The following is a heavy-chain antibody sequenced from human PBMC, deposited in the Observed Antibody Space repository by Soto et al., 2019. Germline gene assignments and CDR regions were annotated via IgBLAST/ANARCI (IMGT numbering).Heavy chain of an antibody. CDR3: ARDVIKRFDS. CDR1: GYTFTGYY. J-gene: IGHJ4*02. V-gene: IGHV1-2*02. CDR2: IHPNSGDA. Sequence: GASVKVSCKASGYTFTGYYIHWVRQAPGQGLEWMGCIHPNSGDANYAQKFQGRVTMTRDTSISTAYMELSRLTSDDTAMYYCARDVIKRFDSWGQGPWSPSPQ.